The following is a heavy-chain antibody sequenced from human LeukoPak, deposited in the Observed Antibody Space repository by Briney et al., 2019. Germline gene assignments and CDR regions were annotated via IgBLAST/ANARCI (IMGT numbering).Heavy chain of an antibody. CDR3: AKDGHYDSSGFTLQY. CDR1: GFTFSNYA. Sequence: PGGPLRLSCGASGFTFSNYAITWVRQAPGKGLEWVSTISSSSTNTYYAHSVKGRFTISRDNSKNTLYLQMNSLRAEDTAVYYCAKDGHYDSSGFTLQYWGQGTLVTVSS. CDR2: ISSSSTNT. D-gene: IGHD3-22*01. V-gene: IGHV3-23*01. J-gene: IGHJ1*01.